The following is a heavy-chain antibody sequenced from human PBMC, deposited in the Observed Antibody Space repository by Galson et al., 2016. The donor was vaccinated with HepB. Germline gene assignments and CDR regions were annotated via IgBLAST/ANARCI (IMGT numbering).Heavy chain of an antibody. J-gene: IGHJ5*01. CDR3: AKSDDFDS. D-gene: IGHD1-1*01. CDR1: GFTFDDYA. Sequence: SLRLSCAASGFTFDDYAMHWVRQAPGKGLEWVSGIGSNGKDIRYVDSVRGRFTISRDDAENFLYLQMNSLRAEDTALYYCAKSDDFDSWGQGTLVTVSS. CDR2: IGSNGKDI. V-gene: IGHV3-9*01.